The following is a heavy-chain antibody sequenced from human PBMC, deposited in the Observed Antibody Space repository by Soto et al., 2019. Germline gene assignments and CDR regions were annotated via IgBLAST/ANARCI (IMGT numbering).Heavy chain of an antibody. CDR2: ISGSGGST. CDR1: GFTFSSYA. CDR3: SKTKGTTTGNWYFDL. Sequence: EVQLLESGGGLVQPGGSLRLSCAASGFTFSSYAMSWVRQAPGKVLEWVSAISGSGGSTYYADSVKGRFTISRNNSKNTLYLQINSLRAEDTAVYYWSKTKGTTTGNWYFDLWGRGTLVIVSS. D-gene: IGHD2-8*01. J-gene: IGHJ2*01. V-gene: IGHV3-23*01.